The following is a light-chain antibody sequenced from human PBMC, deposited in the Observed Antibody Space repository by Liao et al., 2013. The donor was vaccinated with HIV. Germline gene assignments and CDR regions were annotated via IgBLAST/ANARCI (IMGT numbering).Light chain of an antibody. CDR2: EDR. Sequence: SYVLTQTPSVSVAPGKTATILCGGHSLGRRSVHWYHQKPGQSPVLVIYEDRKRPSGIPERFSGSNSGNTATLTISGTQAVDEADYYCQAWDSKTVVFGGGTKLTVL. V-gene: IGLV3-21*01. J-gene: IGLJ2*01. CDR1: SLGRRS. CDR3: QAWDSKTVV.